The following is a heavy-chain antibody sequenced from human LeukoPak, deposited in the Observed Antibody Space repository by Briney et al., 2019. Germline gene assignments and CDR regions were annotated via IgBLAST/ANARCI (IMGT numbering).Heavy chain of an antibody. CDR3: ARGTSPTVIFDY. Sequence: SETLSLTCTVSGGSISSYYWSWIRQPPGKGLEWIGEINHSGSTNYNPSLKSRVTISVDTSKNQFSLKLSSVTAADTAVYYCARGTSPTVIFDYWGQGTLVTVSS. J-gene: IGHJ4*02. V-gene: IGHV4-34*01. D-gene: IGHD4-17*01. CDR1: GGSISSYY. CDR2: INHSGST.